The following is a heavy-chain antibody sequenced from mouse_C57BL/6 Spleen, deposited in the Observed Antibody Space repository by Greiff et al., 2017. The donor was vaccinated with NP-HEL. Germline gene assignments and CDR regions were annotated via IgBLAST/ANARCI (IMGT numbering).Heavy chain of an antibody. J-gene: IGHJ2*01. CDR3: ARDYYSSRESFLDY. D-gene: IGHD1-1*01. CDR2: IDPSDSDT. V-gene: IGHV1-52*01. CDR1: GYTFTSYW. Sequence: QVQLQQPGAELVRPGSSVKLSCKASGYTFTSYWMHWVKQRPIQGLEWIGNIDPSDSDTHYNQKFKDKATLTVDKSSSTAYMQLSSLTSEDSAVYNCARDYYSSRESFLDYWGQGTTPTVSS.